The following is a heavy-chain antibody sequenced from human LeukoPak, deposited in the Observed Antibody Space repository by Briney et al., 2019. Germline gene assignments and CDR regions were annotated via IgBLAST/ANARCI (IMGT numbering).Heavy chain of an antibody. CDR2: ISSSSSTI. D-gene: IGHD6-13*01. CDR3: AKKGGAAAGYYYMDV. V-gene: IGHV3-48*01. CDR1: GFTFSSYS. J-gene: IGHJ6*03. Sequence: GGSLRLSCAASGFTFSSYSMNWVRQAPGKGLEWVSYISSSSSTIYYADSVKGRFTISRDNAKNSLYLQMNSLRAEDTAVYYCAKKGGAAAGYYYMDVWGKGTTVTVSS.